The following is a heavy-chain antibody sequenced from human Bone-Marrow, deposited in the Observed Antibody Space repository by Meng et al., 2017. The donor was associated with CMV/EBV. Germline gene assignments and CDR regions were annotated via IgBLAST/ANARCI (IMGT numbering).Heavy chain of an antibody. Sequence: ASVKVSCKASGGTFSSYAISWVRQAPGQGLEWVGWISTYNGNTNYTEKFQGRATLTTDTSTRTVHMELRSLRSDDTAVYYCARDSCTTCPYYYYGMDLWGQGTPVTVSS. CDR2: ISTYNGNT. CDR3: ARDSCTTCPYYYYGMDL. V-gene: IGHV1-18*01. J-gene: IGHJ6*02. CDR1: GGTFSSYA. D-gene: IGHD2-2*01.